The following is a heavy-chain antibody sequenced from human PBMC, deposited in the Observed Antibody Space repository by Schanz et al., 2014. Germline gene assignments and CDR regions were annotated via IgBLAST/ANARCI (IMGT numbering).Heavy chain of an antibody. CDR2: ISGSNGNT. CDR1: GYTFISYG. CDR3: ARGPSQGYSYGHNIGAYYYGMDV. D-gene: IGHD5-18*01. Sequence: QVQLVQSGAEVRKPGASVKVSCKASGYTFISYGISWVRQAPGQGLEWLGWISGSNGNTNYAQKLQGRVTMTRDTSTSTVYMELSSLRSEDTAVYYCARGPSQGYSYGHNIGAYYYGMDVWGQGTTVTVSS. V-gene: IGHV1-18*01. J-gene: IGHJ6*02.